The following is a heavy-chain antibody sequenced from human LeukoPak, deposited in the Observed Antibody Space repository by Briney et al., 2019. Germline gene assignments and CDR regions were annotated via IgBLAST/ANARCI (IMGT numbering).Heavy chain of an antibody. V-gene: IGHV4-34*01. J-gene: IGHJ3*02. D-gene: IGHD2-2*02. CDR1: GGSSSGYY. CDR2: INHSGST. CDR3: AAYQLPYSDAFDI. Sequence: PSETLSLTCAVYGGSSSGYYWSWIRQPPGKGLEWIGEINHSGSTNYNPSLKSRVTISVDTSKNQFSLKLSSVTAADTAVYYCAAYQLPYSDAFDIWGQGTMVTVSS.